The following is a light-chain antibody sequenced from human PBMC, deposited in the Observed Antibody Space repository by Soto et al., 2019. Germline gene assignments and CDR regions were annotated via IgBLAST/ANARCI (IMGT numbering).Light chain of an antibody. Sequence: DIQMTQSPSSLSASVGDRVTITCRASQSISSYLNWYQQKPGKAPKLLIYAASSLQSGVPSRFSGSGSGTEFTLTISSLQPEDVATYYCQQSYNTPMYTFGQGTKLEIK. CDR2: AAS. J-gene: IGKJ2*01. CDR3: QQSYNTPMYT. V-gene: IGKV1-39*01. CDR1: QSISSY.